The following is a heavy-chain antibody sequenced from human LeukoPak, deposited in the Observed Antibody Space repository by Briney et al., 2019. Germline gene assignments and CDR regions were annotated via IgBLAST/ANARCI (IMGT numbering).Heavy chain of an antibody. CDR1: GFTFSSYS. J-gene: IGHJ4*02. Sequence: GGSLRLSCAASGFTFSSYSMNWVRQAPGKGLEWVAVVLYDGSDKYYADSVKGRFTISRDNSKNTVHLQMNSLRAEDTAVYYCAKHSGLYYFDYWGQGTLVTVS. D-gene: IGHD3-10*01. CDR3: AKHSGLYYFDY. V-gene: IGHV3-30*18. CDR2: VLYDGSDK.